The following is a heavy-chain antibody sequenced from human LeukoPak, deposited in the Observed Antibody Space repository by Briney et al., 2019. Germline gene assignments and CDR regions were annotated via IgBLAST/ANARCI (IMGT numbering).Heavy chain of an antibody. V-gene: IGHV3-30-3*01. Sequence: PGGSLRLSCAASGFTFNSYAMHWVRQTPGKGLEWVAFISYDASNKLYADSVKGRFTISRDSSKNTLFLQMNSLRAEDTAVYYCVRCQLICYGMDVWGQGTTVTVS. CDR3: VRCQLICYGMDV. CDR1: GFTFNSYA. D-gene: IGHD5-24*01. J-gene: IGHJ6*02. CDR2: ISYDASNK.